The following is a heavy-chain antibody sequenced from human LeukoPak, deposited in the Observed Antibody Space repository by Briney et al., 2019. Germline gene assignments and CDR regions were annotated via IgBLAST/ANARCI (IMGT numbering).Heavy chain of an antibody. CDR2: IHYSGST. D-gene: IGHD3-16*01. J-gene: IGHJ6*02. CDR1: GGSISGFY. V-gene: IGHV4-59*03. Sequence: SETLSLTCAVSGGSISGFYWTWIRQPPGKGLEFIGQIHYSGSTDYNPSLKSRITMSVDTSKNQFFLSLNSVTAADTAVYYCAKFGLYYNMDVRGQGTTVIVSS. CDR3: AKFGLYYNMDV.